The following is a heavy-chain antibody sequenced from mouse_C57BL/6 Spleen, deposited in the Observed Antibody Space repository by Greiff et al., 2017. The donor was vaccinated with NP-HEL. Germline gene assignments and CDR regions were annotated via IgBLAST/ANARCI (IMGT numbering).Heavy chain of an antibody. CDR2: IDPETGGT. CDR1: GYTFTDYE. D-gene: IGHD2-4*01. J-gene: IGHJ3*01. V-gene: IGHV1-15*01. Sequence: VKLVESGAELVRPGASVTLSCKASGYTFTDYEMHWVKQTPVHGLEWIGAIDPETGGTAYNQKFKGKAILTADKSSSTAYMELRSLTSEDSAVYYCTRSGDYAYWGQGTLVTVSA. CDR3: TRSGDYAY.